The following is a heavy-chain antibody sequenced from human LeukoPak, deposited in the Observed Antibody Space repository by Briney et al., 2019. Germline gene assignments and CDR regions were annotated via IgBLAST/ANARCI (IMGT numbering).Heavy chain of an antibody. D-gene: IGHD3-10*01. J-gene: IGHJ4*02. CDR2: MNPNSGNT. CDR3: ARAVRVRGVIHFDY. CDR1: GYTFTSYD. V-gene: IGHV1-8*01. Sequence: GASVKVSCKASGYTFTSYDINWVRQATGQGLEWMGWMNPNSGNTGYAQKFQGRVTMTRNTSISTAYMELSSLRSEDTAVYYCARAVRVRGVIHFDYWGQGTLVTVSS.